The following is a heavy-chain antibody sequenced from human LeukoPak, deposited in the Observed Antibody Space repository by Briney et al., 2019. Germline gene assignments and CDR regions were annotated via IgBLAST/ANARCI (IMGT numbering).Heavy chain of an antibody. J-gene: IGHJ4*02. CDR1: GYTFTSYG. CDR3: AREHDYGGNKGGFVDY. Sequence: GASVKVSCKASGYTFTSYGISWVRQAPGQGLEWMGWISAYNGNTNYAQKLQGRVTMTTDTSTSTAYMELRSLRSDDTAVYYCAREHDYGGNKGGFVDYWGQGTLVTVSS. D-gene: IGHD4-23*01. CDR2: ISAYNGNT. V-gene: IGHV1-18*01.